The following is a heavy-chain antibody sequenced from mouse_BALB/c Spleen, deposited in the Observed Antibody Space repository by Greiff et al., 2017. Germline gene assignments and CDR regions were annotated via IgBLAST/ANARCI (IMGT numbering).Heavy chain of an antibody. J-gene: IGHJ4*01. CDR2: INSNGGST. V-gene: IGHV5-6-3*01. CDR3: ERGNNAWDY. D-gene: IGHD5-2*01. Sequence: EVQVVESGGGLVQPGGSLKLSCAASGFTFSSYGMSWVRQTPDKRLELVATINSNGGSTYYPDSVKGRFTISRDNAKNTLYLQMSSLKSEDTAMYYWERGNNAWDYGGQGPS. CDR1: GFTFSSYG.